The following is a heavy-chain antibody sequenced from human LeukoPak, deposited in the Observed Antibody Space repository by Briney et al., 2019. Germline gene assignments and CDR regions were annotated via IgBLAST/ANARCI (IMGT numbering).Heavy chain of an antibody. CDR3: ARENYFDSTAYLD. J-gene: IGHJ4*02. V-gene: IGHV4-59*01. CDR2: IYYSGST. Sequence: PSETLSLTCTVSGGSISNYYWSWIRQPPGKGLEWIGYIYYSGSTNYNPSLKSRVTMSVDTSKNQFSLKLSSVTAADTAIYYCARENYFDSTAYLDWGQGTLVTVSS. CDR1: GGSISNYY. D-gene: IGHD3-22*01.